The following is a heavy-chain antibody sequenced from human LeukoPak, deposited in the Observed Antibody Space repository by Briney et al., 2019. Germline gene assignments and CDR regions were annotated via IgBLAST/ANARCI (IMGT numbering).Heavy chain of an antibody. CDR3: ARESDLSHYDRTDY. CDR2: ISSSGST. CDR1: GGPITSNNYY. D-gene: IGHD3-22*01. V-gene: IGHV4-61*02. J-gene: IGHJ4*02. Sequence: PSQTLSLTCAVSGGPITSNNYYWSWIRQPAGKGLEWIGRISSSGSTTYNPTLKSRVTISADTSKNQLSLKLNSVTAAGTAVYYCARESDLSHYDRTDYWGQGTLVTVSS.